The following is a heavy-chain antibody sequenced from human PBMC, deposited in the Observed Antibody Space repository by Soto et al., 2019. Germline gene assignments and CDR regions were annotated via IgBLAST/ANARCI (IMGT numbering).Heavy chain of an antibody. Sequence: PSETLSLTCAVYGGSFSGYYWSWIRQPPGKGLEWIGEINHSGSTNYNPSLKSRVTISVDTSKNQFSLKLSSVTAADTAVYYCARGREVLSSSSASPWFDPWGQGTLVTVSS. D-gene: IGHD6-13*01. V-gene: IGHV4-34*01. CDR1: GGSFSGYY. J-gene: IGHJ5*02. CDR3: ARGREVLSSSSASPWFDP. CDR2: INHSGST.